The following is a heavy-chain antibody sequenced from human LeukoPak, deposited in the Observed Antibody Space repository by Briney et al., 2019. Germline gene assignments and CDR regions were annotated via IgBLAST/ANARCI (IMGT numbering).Heavy chain of an antibody. J-gene: IGHJ4*02. CDR2: INQGGSQK. V-gene: IGHV3-7*01. Sequence: GGSLRLSCAASGFTFSSYWMSWVRQAPGKGLEWVANINQGGSQKHYVDSVKGRLTISRDNAKNLLYLQMDSLRAEDTAVYYCAGGPGFLIDCWGQGSLVTVPS. D-gene: IGHD3-3*01. CDR3: AGGPGFLIDC. CDR1: GFTFSSYW.